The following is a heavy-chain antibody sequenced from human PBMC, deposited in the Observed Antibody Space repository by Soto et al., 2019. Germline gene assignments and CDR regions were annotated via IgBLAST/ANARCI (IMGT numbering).Heavy chain of an antibody. CDR2: INPSGGST. Sequence: ASVKVSCKASGYTFTSYYMHWVRQAPGQGLEWMGIINPSGGSTSYAQKFQGRVTMTRDTSTSTVYMELSSLRSEDTAVYYCAREPIAAAVTANYYYYYGMDVWGQGTKVTVSS. J-gene: IGHJ6*02. V-gene: IGHV1-46*01. CDR1: GYTFTSYY. CDR3: AREPIAAAVTANYYYYYGMDV. D-gene: IGHD6-13*01.